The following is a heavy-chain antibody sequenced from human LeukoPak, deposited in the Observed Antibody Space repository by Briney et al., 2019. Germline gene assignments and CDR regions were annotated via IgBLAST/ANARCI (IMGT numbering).Heavy chain of an antibody. CDR2: ISSSSSTI. CDR3: ARDYLVTKMAYYYYYGMDV. CDR1: GFTFSSYS. V-gene: IGHV3-48*02. J-gene: IGHJ6*02. Sequence: PGGSLRLSCAASGFTFSSYSMNWVRQAPGKGLEWVSYISSSSSTIYYADSVKGRFTISRDNAKNSLYLQMNSLRDEDTAVYYCARDYLVTKMAYYYYYGMDVWGQGTTVTVSS. D-gene: IGHD4-11*01.